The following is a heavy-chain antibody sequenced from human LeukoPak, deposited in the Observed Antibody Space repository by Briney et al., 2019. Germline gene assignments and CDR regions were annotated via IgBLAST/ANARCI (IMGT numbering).Heavy chain of an antibody. V-gene: IGHV3-23*01. CDR3: AKDRFWSGSDAFDI. J-gene: IGHJ3*02. Sequence: SXRXSCAXXGFTXSXXAMRWVRQAPGXGLXXVSAISGSGGSTYYADSVKGRFTISRDNSKNTLYLQMNSLRAEDTAVYYCAKDRFWSGSDAFDIWGQGTMVTVSS. D-gene: IGHD3-3*01. CDR2: ISGSGGST. CDR1: GFTXSXXA.